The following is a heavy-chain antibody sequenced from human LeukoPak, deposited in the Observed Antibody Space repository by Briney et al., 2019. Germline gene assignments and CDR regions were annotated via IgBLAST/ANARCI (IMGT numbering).Heavy chain of an antibody. Sequence: PSETLSLTCAVYGGSFSGYYWSWIRQPPGKGLEWIGEINHSGSTNYNPSLKSRVTISVDTSKNQFSLKLSSVTAADTAVYYCARGSDYVWGSYRYTLWGQGTLVPVSS. CDR3: ARGSDYVWGSYRYTL. CDR1: GGSFSGYY. J-gene: IGHJ4*02. V-gene: IGHV4-34*01. CDR2: INHSGST. D-gene: IGHD3-16*02.